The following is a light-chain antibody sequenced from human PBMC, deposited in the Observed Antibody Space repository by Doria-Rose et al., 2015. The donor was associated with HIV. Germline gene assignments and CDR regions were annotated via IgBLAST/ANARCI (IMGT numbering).Light chain of an antibody. CDR2: DGS. CDR1: QSFSSTY. J-gene: IGKJ1*01. V-gene: IGKV3-20*01. Sequence: EIVLAQSPGTLSLPPGERATLSCRASQSFSSTYLAWYQQKPGQAPSLLIYDGSTRATGIPDRFSASGSGTDFPLTINRLEPEDFALYYCHQYGTSWTFGQGTKVEI. CDR3: HQYGTSWT.